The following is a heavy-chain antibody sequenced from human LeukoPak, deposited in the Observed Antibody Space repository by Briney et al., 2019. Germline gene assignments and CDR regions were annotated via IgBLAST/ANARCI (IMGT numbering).Heavy chain of an antibody. Sequence: GGSLRLSCPASGFTFSSYWMSWDRQAPGKGLEWVANIKQDGSEKYYVDSVKGRFTISRDNAKNSLYLQMNSLRAEDTAVYYYVGGEPGPHGCFDPWGQGTLVTVSS. CDR1: GFTFSSYW. D-gene: IGHD1-14*01. V-gene: IGHV3-7*01. CDR2: IKQDGSEK. CDR3: VGGEPGPHGCFDP. J-gene: IGHJ5*02.